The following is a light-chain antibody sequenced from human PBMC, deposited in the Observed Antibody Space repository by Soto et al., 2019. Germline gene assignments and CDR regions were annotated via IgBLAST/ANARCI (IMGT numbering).Light chain of an antibody. V-gene: IGLV1-40*01. CDR1: SSNIGAGYD. J-gene: IGLJ2*01. Sequence: QAVVTQPPSVSGAPGQRVTISCTGSSSNIGAGYDVHWYQQLPGTAPKLLIYGNSNRPSGVPDRFSGSKSGTPASLAITGLQAEDEADYYCQSYDSSSRVFGGGTKLTVL. CDR2: GNS. CDR3: QSYDSSSRV.